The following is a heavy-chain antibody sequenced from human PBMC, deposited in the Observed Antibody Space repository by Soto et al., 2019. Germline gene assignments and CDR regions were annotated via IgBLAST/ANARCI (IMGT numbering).Heavy chain of an antibody. CDR1: GGSISSYY. D-gene: IGHD4-17*01. CDR2: IYYSGST. V-gene: IGHV4-59*01. J-gene: IGHJ4*02. Sequence: SETLSLTYTVSGGSISSYYWSWIRQPPGKGLEWIGYIYYSGSTNYNPSLKSRVTISVDTSKNQFSLKLSSVTAADTAVYYCARALTRTTVFFDYWGQGTLVTVSS. CDR3: ARALTRTTVFFDY.